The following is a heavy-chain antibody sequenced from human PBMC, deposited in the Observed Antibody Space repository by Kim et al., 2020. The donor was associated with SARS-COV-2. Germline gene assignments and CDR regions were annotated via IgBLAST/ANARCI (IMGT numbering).Heavy chain of an antibody. CDR1: GYTFTNYA. D-gene: IGHD2-15*01. Sequence: ASVKVSCKASGYTFTNYALHWVRQAPGQRLEWMGWVNAGDHTTRYSQNFQGRVTITWDTSASTAYMELSSLRSEDTAVYYCARPEDCRGGHCPGDDYWGQ. CDR2: VNAGDHTT. CDR3: ARPEDCRGGHCPGDDY. J-gene: IGHJ4*02. V-gene: IGHV1-3*01.